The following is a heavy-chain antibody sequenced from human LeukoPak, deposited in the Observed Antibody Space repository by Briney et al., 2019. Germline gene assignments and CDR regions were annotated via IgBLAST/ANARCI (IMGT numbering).Heavy chain of an antibody. CDR1: GFTASSYW. V-gene: IGHV3-7*01. CDR2: IKQEGSEK. CDR3: ARRGYYYDSSGYYLGGFDY. J-gene: IGHJ4*02. D-gene: IGHD3-22*01. Sequence: GGSLRLSCAASGFTASSYWISGVREAPGKGREWVANIKQEGSEKHYVHSVKGRFPIPRENAKNSLYLQMNSLRAEDTAVYYCARRGYYYDSSGYYLGGFDYWGQGTLVTVSS.